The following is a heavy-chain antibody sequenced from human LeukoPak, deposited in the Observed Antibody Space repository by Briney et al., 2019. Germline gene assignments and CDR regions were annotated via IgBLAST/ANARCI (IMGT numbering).Heavy chain of an antibody. CDR3: ARGRGISTGYYSYYFDY. J-gene: IGHJ4*02. CDR1: GGTFSSYA. Sequence: SVNVSFKASGGTFSSYAISWVRQAPGQGLEWMGGIIPIFGTANYAQKFQGRVTITADESTSTAYMELSSLRSEDTAVYYCARGRGISTGYYSYYFDYWGQGTLVTVSS. D-gene: IGHD3-9*01. CDR2: IIPIFGTA. V-gene: IGHV1-69*13.